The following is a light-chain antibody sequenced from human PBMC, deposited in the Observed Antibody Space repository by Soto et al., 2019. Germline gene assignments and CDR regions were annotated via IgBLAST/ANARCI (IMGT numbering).Light chain of an antibody. CDR3: QQYGSSSYT. CDR2: GAS. V-gene: IGKV3-20*01. CDR1: QSVSSSY. Sequence: EIVLTQSPGTLSLSPGERATLSCRASQSVSSSYLAWYQQKPCQAPRLLIYGASSRATGIPDRFSGSGSGTDFTLTISRLEPEDFAVYYCQQYGSSSYTFGQGPKLEIK. J-gene: IGKJ2*01.